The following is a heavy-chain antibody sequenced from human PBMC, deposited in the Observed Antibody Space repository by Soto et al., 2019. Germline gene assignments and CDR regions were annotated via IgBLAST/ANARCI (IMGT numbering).Heavy chain of an antibody. D-gene: IGHD3-3*01. V-gene: IGHV4-59*01. J-gene: IGHJ4*02. CDR1: GGPHCSYY. Sequence: ETPSPPSTVPGGPHCSYYWRWVPPPPGKGLEWIGYIYYSGSTNYNPSLKSRVTISVDTSKNQFSLKLSSVTAADTAVYYCARSITIFGGIPFDYWGQGTLVTVSS. CDR2: IYYSGST. CDR3: ARSITIFGGIPFDY.